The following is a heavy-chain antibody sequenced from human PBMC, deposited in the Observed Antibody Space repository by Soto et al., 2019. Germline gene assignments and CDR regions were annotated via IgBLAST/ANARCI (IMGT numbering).Heavy chain of an antibody. V-gene: IGHV4-39*01. CDR3: VSQRTSVLTQAYFDY. Sequence: SETLSLTCAVSGGSVSNSNYYWGWIRQSPGKGLEWIGSVYYRGRSYSKSSVKSRVTISVDTSKNQFSLNLNSVTASDTAVYFCVSQRTSVLTQAYFDYWGPGALVTVSS. CDR1: GGSVSNSNYY. CDR2: VYYRGRS. J-gene: IGHJ4*02. D-gene: IGHD2-8*01.